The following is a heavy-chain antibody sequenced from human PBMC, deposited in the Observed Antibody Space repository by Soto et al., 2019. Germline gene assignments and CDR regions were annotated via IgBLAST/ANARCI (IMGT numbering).Heavy chain of an antibody. CDR1: GFTFSSYG. Sequence: GGSLRLSCAASGFTFSSYGMHWVRQAPGKGLEWVAVISYDGSNKYYADSVKGRFTISRDNSKNTLYLQMNSLRAEDTAVYYCAKAPGIAVAGTYYWGQGTLVTVSS. CDR3: AKAPGIAVAGTYY. J-gene: IGHJ4*02. V-gene: IGHV3-30*18. D-gene: IGHD6-19*01. CDR2: ISYDGSNK.